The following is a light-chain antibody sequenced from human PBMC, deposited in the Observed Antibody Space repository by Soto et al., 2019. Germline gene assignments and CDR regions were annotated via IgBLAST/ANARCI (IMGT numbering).Light chain of an antibody. Sequence: DIQMTQSPSTLSASVGDRVTITCRASQSISSWLAWYQQKPGKAPKLLIYAASSLQSGVPSRFSGSGSGTDFTLTISSLQPEDFATYYCQQSYSPPPVTFGQGTRLEI. CDR2: AAS. CDR1: QSISSW. CDR3: QQSYSPPPVT. V-gene: IGKV1-39*01. J-gene: IGKJ5*01.